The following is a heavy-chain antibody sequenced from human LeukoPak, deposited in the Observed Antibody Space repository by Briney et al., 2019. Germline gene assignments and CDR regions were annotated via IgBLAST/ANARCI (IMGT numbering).Heavy chain of an antibody. Sequence: GGSLRLSCAASGFTFSSYWMHWVRQAPGKGLVWVSRVNSDGSSTSYADSVKGRFTISRDSAKNTLYLQMNSLRAEDTAVYYCTKDWQGASRNYYYYYMDVWGKGTTVTVSS. V-gene: IGHV3-74*01. CDR3: TKDWQGASRNYYYYYMDV. CDR1: GFTFSSYW. CDR2: VNSDGSST. J-gene: IGHJ6*03. D-gene: IGHD1-14*01.